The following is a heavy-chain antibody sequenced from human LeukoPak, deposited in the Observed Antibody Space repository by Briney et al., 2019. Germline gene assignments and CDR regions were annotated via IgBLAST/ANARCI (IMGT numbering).Heavy chain of an antibody. CDR3: ARSLSLMATVNH. D-gene: IGHD5-24*01. J-gene: IGHJ4*02. CDR1: GYTFSSYY. Sequence: GASVKVSCKASGYTFSSYYIHWVRQAPGQGLEWMGWINPNSGGTNYAQKFQGRVTMTRDTSITTAYMELSRLRSDDTAVYYCARSLSLMATVNHWGQGTLVTVSS. V-gene: IGHV1-2*02. CDR2: INPNSGGT.